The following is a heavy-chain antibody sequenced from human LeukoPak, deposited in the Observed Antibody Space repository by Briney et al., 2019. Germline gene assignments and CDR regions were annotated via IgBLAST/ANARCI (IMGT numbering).Heavy chain of an antibody. J-gene: IGHJ4*02. D-gene: IGHD5-18*01. CDR1: GFTFSSYA. CDR2: ISYEGSNK. V-gene: IGHV3-30*18. CDR3: AKDYYSYGPHYFDY. Sequence: GGSLRLSCAASGFTFSSYAIHWVRQAPGKGLEWVAVISYEGSNKYYADSVKGRFTISRDNSKNTLYLQMNSLRGEDTAVYFCAKDYYSYGPHYFDYWGQGTLVTVSS.